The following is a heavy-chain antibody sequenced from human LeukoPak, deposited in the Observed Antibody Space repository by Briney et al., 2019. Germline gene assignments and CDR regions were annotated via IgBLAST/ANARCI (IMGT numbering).Heavy chain of an antibody. CDR2: IYTSGST. Sequence: PSETLSLTCTVSGGSISSYYWSWIRQPAVKGLEWIGRIYTSGSTNYNPSLKSRVTMSVDTSKNQFSLKLSSVTAADTAVYYCARTPETVVVNPVAPFDYWGQGTLVTVSS. CDR1: GGSISSYY. J-gene: IGHJ4*02. V-gene: IGHV4-4*07. D-gene: IGHD3-22*01. CDR3: ARTPETVVVNPVAPFDY.